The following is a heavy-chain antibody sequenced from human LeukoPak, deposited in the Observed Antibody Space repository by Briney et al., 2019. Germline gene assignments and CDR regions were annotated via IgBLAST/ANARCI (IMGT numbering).Heavy chain of an antibody. J-gene: IGHJ6*03. Sequence: SVKVSCKASGGTFSSYAISWVRQAPGQGLEWMGGIIPIFGTANYAQKFQGRVTMTRNTSISTAYMELSSLRSEDTAVYYCARVIKAAMVRGVIYYYYYMDVWGKGTTVTVSS. D-gene: IGHD3-10*01. CDR2: IIPIFGTA. V-gene: IGHV1-69*05. CDR1: GGTFSSYA. CDR3: ARVIKAAMVRGVIYYYYYMDV.